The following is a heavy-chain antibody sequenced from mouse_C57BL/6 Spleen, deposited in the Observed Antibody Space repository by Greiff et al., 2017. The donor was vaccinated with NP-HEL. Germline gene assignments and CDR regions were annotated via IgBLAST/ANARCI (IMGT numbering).Heavy chain of an antibody. CDR3: ARRSMITTGSYWDFDV. CDR1: GYAFSSSW. CDR2: IYPGDGDT. V-gene: IGHV1-82*01. D-gene: IGHD2-4*01. J-gene: IGHJ1*03. Sequence: VQLQQSGPELVKPGASVKISCKASGYAFSSSWMNWVKQRPGKGLEWIGRIYPGDGDTNYNGKFKGKATLTADKSSSTAYMQLSSLTSEDSAVYCCARRSMITTGSYWDFDVWGTGTTVTVSS.